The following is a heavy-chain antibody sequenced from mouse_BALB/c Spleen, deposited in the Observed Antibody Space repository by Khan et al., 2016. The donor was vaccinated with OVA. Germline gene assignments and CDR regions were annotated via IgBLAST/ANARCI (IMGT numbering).Heavy chain of an antibody. Sequence: EVELVESGGDLVKPGGSLRLSFAASGLPFSTYGMSWVRQFPDKRLEWVATINSDGYYTYYPDTLKGRFTISRNNAENTLYLQMSSLKSEDTAIYYCASHLTGSFAYWGHGTLVTVSA. CDR2: INSDGYYT. V-gene: IGHV5-6*01. D-gene: IGHD4-1*01. CDR3: ASHLTGSFAY. J-gene: IGHJ3*01. CDR1: GLPFSTYG.